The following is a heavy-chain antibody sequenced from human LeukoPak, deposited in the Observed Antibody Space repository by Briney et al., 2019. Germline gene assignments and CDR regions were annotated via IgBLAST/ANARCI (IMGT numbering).Heavy chain of an antibody. V-gene: IGHV1-18*01. CDR1: GYTFTNYG. J-gene: IGHJ3*02. Sequence: ASVKVSCKASGYTFTNYGMSGVRQAPGQGLEGRGWISAYNGNTDYAQKLQGRVTTTTDTSTSTAYMELRSLRSDDTAVYFCARQVSIHNSGGFDIWGQGTMVTVSS. CDR3: ARQVSIHNSGGFDI. D-gene: IGHD5/OR15-5a*01. CDR2: ISAYNGNT.